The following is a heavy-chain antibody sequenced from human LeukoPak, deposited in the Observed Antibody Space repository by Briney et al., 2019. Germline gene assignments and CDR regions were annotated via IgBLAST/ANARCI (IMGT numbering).Heavy chain of an antibody. J-gene: IGHJ4*02. D-gene: IGHD3-16*01. CDR1: GFTFSNYW. CDR3: ARANNDYVWGSALDY. CDR2: IKPDGSEE. Sequence: GGSLRLSCASSGFTFSNYWMSWVRQAPGKGLEWVAYIKPDGSEEYYVDSVKGRFSISRDNDKKSVYLQMNSLRAEDTAVYYCARANNDYVWGSALDYWGQGTLVTVSS. V-gene: IGHV3-7*01.